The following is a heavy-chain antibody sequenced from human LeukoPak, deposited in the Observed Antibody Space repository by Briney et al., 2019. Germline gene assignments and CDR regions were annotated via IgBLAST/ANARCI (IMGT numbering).Heavy chain of an antibody. Sequence: GGSLRLSCAASGFTFSSYAMSWVRQAPGKGLEWVSAISGSGGSTYYPDSVKGRFTISRDNSKNTLYLQMNSLRAEDTAVYYCAKSSRPVVTYNCFDPWGQGTLVTVSS. CDR2: ISGSGGST. D-gene: IGHD4-23*01. CDR1: GFTFSSYA. CDR3: AKSSRPVVTYNCFDP. V-gene: IGHV3-23*01. J-gene: IGHJ5*02.